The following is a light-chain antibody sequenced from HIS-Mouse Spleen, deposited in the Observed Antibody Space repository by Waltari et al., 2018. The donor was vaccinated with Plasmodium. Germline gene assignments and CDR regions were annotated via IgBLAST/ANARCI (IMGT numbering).Light chain of an antibody. CDR2: DDS. V-gene: IGLV3-21*03. CDR1: NIGSKS. J-gene: IGLJ2*01. CDR3: QVWDSSSDHPDVV. Sequence: SYVLTQPPSVSVAPGKTARITCGVNNIGSKSVHWYQRKPGQAPVLVVYDDSDRPSGIPERCSGSNSGNTATLTISRVEAGDEADYYCQVWDSSSDHPDVVFGGGTKLTVL.